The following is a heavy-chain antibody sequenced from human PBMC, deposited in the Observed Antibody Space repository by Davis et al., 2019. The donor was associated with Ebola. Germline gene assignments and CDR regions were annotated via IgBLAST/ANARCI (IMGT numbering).Heavy chain of an antibody. V-gene: IGHV1-8*01. CDR2: MNPNSGNT. CDR3: ARGLDCSNRRMDV. Sequence: ASVQVSCQASCYTFISYDIIWVRQATGQGLEWLGWMNPNSGNTGYAQKFQGRVTMTRNTSITTAYMELSSLRSEDTAVYYCARGLDCSNRRMDVWGKGTTVTVSS. J-gene: IGHJ6*04. CDR1: CYTFISYD. D-gene: IGHD4-11*01.